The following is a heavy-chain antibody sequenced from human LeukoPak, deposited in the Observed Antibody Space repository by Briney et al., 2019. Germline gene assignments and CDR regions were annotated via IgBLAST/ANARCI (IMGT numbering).Heavy chain of an antibody. CDR3: ARRYCSSTSCLLKDWFDP. CDR1: GYSFTSYW. D-gene: IGHD2-2*01. V-gene: IGHV5-10-1*01. J-gene: IGHJ5*02. CDR2: IDPSDSYT. Sequence: GESLKISSKGSGYSFTSYWISWVRQMPGKGLEWMGKIDPSDSYTNYSPSFQGHVTISADKSISTAYLQWSSLKASDTAMYYCARRYCSSTSCLLKDWFDPWGQGTLVTVSS.